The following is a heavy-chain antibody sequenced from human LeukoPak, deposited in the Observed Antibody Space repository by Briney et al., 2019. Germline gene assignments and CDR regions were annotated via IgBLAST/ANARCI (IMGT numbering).Heavy chain of an antibody. CDR3: ARSGPNDNSGSNWFDP. Sequence: APVKVSCKASGYTFTRFAISWVRQAPGQGLEWMGWISAYNGHTNYLQRLQGRVTMTTDTSTTTAYMEMKRLTSDDTAMYYCARSGPNDNSGSNWFDPWGQGTLVTVSS. J-gene: IGHJ5*02. D-gene: IGHD5-12*01. V-gene: IGHV1-18*01. CDR2: ISAYNGHT. CDR1: GYTFTRFA.